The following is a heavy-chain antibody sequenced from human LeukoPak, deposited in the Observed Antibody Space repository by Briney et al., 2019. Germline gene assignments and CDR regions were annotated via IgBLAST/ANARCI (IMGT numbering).Heavy chain of an antibody. CDR2: INPNSGGT. V-gene: IGHV1-2*02. D-gene: IGHD1-26*01. CDR3: ARLKGGSYYDY. Sequence: ASVKVSCKPSGYTFTSYGISWVRQAPGQGLEWMGWINPNSGGTNYAQKFQGRVAMTRDTSISTAYMELSRLRSDDTAVYYCARLKGGSYYDYWGQGTLVTVSS. CDR1: GYTFTSYG. J-gene: IGHJ4*02.